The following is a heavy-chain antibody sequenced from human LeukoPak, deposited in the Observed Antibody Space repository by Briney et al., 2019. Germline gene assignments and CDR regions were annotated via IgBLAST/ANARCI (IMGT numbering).Heavy chain of an antibody. CDR1: GGSLSGYY. D-gene: IGHD2-2*02. CDR3: ARVPYCSSTSCYTFPPPHFDY. V-gene: IGHV4-34*01. Sequence: SETLSLTCAVYGGSLSGYYWSWIRQPPGKGLEWIGEINHSGSTNYNPPLKSRVTISVDTSKNQFSLKLSSVTAADTAVYYCARVPYCSSTSCYTFPPPHFDYWGQGTLVTVSS. CDR2: INHSGST. J-gene: IGHJ4*02.